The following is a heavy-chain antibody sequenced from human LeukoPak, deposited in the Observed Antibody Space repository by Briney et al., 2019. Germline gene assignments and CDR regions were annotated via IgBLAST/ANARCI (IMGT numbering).Heavy chain of an antibody. D-gene: IGHD3-22*01. CDR2: IRYDGSNK. CDR1: GFTFSSYG. J-gene: IGHJ4*02. V-gene: IGHV3-30*02. Sequence: GVSLRLSCAASGFTFSSYGMHWAPQAPGKGLEWVAFIRYDGSNKDYTDPVKVRFTISTANTKNTLYLQMNRLGVEDTAVYYCAKGDGSSGYFDFDYWGQGTLVTVSS. CDR3: AKGDGSSGYFDFDY.